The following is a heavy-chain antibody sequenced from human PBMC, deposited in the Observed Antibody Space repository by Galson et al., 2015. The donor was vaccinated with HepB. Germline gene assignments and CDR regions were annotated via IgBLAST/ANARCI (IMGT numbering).Heavy chain of an antibody. J-gene: IGHJ4*02. D-gene: IGHD4-23*01. Sequence: SVKVSCKASGGTFSSYAISWVRQAPGQGLEWMGWISAYNGNTNYAQKLQGRVTMTTDTSTSTAYMELRSLRSDDTAVYYCARENGGGYFDYWGQGTLVTVSS. CDR1: GGTFSSYA. CDR2: ISAYNGNT. V-gene: IGHV1-18*01. CDR3: ARENGGGYFDY.